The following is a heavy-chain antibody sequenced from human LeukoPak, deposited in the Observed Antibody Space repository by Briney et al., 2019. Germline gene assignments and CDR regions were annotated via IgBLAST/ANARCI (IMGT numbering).Heavy chain of an antibody. CDR1: GFTFSSSW. V-gene: IGHV3-7*04. CDR2: INQDGGEI. CDR3: VRAHHPGGWFDP. J-gene: IGHJ5*02. Sequence: GGSLRLSCAASGFTFSSSWMTWVRQAPGKGLEWVASINQDGGEIHYVDSVKGRFTISKDNAKNSLYLQMNSLTAEDTAVHYCVRAHHPGGWFDPWGQGTLVTVSS. D-gene: IGHD3-10*01.